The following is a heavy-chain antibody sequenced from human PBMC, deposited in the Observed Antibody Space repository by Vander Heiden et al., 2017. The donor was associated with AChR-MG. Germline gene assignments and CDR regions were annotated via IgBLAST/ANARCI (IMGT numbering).Heavy chain of an antibody. CDR2: INHSGST. CDR3: ARGRFVTSYSGSYQDY. Sequence: QVQLQQWGAGLLKPSETLSLTCAVYGGSFSGYYWSWIRQPPGKGLEWIGEINHSGSTNYNPSLKSRVTISVDTSKNQFSLKLSSVTAADTAVYYCARGRFVTSYSGSYQDYWGQGTLVTVS. D-gene: IGHD1-26*01. J-gene: IGHJ4*02. V-gene: IGHV4-34*01. CDR1: GGSFSGYY.